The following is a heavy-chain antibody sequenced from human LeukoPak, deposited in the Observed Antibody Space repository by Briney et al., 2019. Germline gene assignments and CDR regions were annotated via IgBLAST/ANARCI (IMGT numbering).Heavy chain of an antibody. CDR1: GGSISSYY. J-gene: IGHJ4*02. V-gene: IGHV4-59*01. CDR3: ARGGGSYYGDYYFDY. Sequence: SETLSLTCTVSGGSISSYYWSWIRQPPGKGLEWIGYIYYSGSTNYNPSLKSRVTISVDTSKNQFSLKLSSVTAADTAVYYCARGGGSYYGDYYFDYWGQGTLVTVSS. CDR2: IYYSGST. D-gene: IGHD1-26*01.